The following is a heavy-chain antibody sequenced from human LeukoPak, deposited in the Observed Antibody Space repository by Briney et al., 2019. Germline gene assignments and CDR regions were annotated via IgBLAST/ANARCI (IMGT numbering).Heavy chain of an antibody. CDR2: IIPIFGTA. V-gene: IGHV1-69*13. D-gene: IGHD2-8*01. CDR1: GGTFSSYA. J-gene: IGHJ4*02. Sequence: SVKVSCKASGGTFSSYAISWVRQAPGQGLEWMGGIIPIFGTASYAQKFQGRVTITADESTSTAYMELSSLRSEDTAVYYCARDYVDDIPMIKDYWGQGTLVTVSS. CDR3: ARDYVDDIPMIKDY.